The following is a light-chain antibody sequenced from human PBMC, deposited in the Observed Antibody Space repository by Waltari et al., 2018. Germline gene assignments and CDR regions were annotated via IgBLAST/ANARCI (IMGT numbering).Light chain of an antibody. J-gene: IGLJ2*01. Sequence: QSALTQPASLSGSPGQSITIPCAAPKNDLGTYTFVLWFQQSPGQPPKLIVSEATKRPSGVSYRFSGSKSGNTASLTISGLQAEDEADYYCCSYAGGSRVIFGGGTKLTVL. CDR3: CSYAGGSRVI. CDR1: KNDLGTYTF. CDR2: EAT. V-gene: IGLV2-23*01.